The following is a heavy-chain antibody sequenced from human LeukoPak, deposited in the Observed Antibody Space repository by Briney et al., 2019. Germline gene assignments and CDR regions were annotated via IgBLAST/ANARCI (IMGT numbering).Heavy chain of an antibody. Sequence: SETLSLTCTVSGGSISSYYWSWIRQPPGKGLKWIGYIYYSGSTNYNPSLKSRVTISVDTSKNQFSLKLSSVTAADTAVYYCARRPGDGYNSLGYFDYWGQGTLVTVSS. V-gene: IGHV4-59*01. CDR3: ARRPGDGYNSLGYFDY. D-gene: IGHD5-24*01. CDR1: GGSISSYY. J-gene: IGHJ4*02. CDR2: IYYSGST.